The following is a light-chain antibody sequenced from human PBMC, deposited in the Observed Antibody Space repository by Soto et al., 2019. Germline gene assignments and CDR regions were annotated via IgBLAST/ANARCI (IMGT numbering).Light chain of an antibody. CDR3: QQYADWPPHT. J-gene: IGKJ4*01. CDR2: GAS. V-gene: IGKV3-15*01. CDR1: QSVSSN. Sequence: EIVMTQSPATLSVSPGDRATLSCRASQSVSSNLAWYQQKPAQTPRLVIYGASTRATAIPTRFSGSGSETEFTLTISSLQSEDFAVYYCQQYADWPPHTFGGGTKVDIK.